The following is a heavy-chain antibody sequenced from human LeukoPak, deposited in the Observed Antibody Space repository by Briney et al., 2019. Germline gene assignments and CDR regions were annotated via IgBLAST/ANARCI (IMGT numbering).Heavy chain of an antibody. J-gene: IGHJ4*02. Sequence: ASVKVSCKASGYTFTGYYMHWVRQAPGQGLEWMGWINPNNGDTNYAQKFQGRVTMTRDTSITTAYMELSRLTSDDTALYYCARTYYFGSGTHYDYWGQGTLVTVSS. D-gene: IGHD3-10*01. CDR1: GYTFTGYY. V-gene: IGHV1-2*02. CDR3: ARTYYFGSGTHYDY. CDR2: INPNNGDT.